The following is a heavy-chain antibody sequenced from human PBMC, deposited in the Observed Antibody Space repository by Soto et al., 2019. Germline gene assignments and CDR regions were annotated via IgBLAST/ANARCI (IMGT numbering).Heavy chain of an antibody. Sequence: SETLSLTCTVSGGSISSYYWSWIRQPPGKGLEWIGYIYYSGSTNYNPSLKSRVTISVDTSKNQFSLKLSSVTAADTAVYYCARTFNYDFWSGYYNGGFDDWGQGTLVTVSS. J-gene: IGHJ4*02. CDR2: IYYSGST. CDR3: ARTFNYDFWSGYYNGGFDD. CDR1: GGSISSYY. V-gene: IGHV4-59*08. D-gene: IGHD3-3*01.